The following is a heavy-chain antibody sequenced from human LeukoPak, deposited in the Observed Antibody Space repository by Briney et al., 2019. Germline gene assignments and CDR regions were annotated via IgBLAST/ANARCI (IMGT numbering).Heavy chain of an antibody. D-gene: IGHD6-19*01. Sequence: LETLSLTCSVSGGSFTSYYWSWIRQPAGKGLEWIGRIHTSGSTDYNPSLKTRVTMSVDTSKNQFSLKLTSVTAADTAVYYCARELYGSGLGPLWYWGQGTLVTVSS. J-gene: IGHJ4*02. V-gene: IGHV4-4*07. CDR3: ARELYGSGLGPLWY. CDR1: GGSFTSYY. CDR2: IHTSGST.